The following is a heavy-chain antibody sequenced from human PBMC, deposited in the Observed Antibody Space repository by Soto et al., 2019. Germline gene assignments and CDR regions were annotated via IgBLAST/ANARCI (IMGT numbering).Heavy chain of an antibody. CDR1: GGSVTSTSYY. J-gene: IGHJ4*02. CDR2: MHYSGSA. V-gene: IGHV4-61*01. Sequence: SETLSLTCTVSGGSVTSTSYYWSWIRQPPGKGLEWIGYMHYSGSANYNPSLKSRVTISVDTSKNQFSLKLSSVTAADTAVYYCARDGYGSGIDYWGQGTLVTVSS. CDR3: ARDGYGSGIDY. D-gene: IGHD3-10*01.